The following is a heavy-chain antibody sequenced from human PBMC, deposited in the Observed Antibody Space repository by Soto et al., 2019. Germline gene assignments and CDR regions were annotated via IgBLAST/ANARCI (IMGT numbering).Heavy chain of an antibody. CDR3: ATVERATISPQYYLDY. CDR1: GGTFSSYA. Sequence: QVQLVQSGAEVKKPGSSVKVSCKASGGTFSSYAISWVRQAPGQGLEWMGGIIPIFGTANYAQKFQGRVTITADESTSTAYMELSSLRSEDTAVYYCATVERATISPQYYLDYWGQGTLVTVSS. J-gene: IGHJ4*02. D-gene: IGHD5-12*01. V-gene: IGHV1-69*01. CDR2: IIPIFGTA.